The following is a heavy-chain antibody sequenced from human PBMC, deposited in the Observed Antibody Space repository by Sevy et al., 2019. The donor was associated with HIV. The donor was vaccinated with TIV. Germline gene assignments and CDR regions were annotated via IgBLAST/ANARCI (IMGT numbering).Heavy chain of an antibody. J-gene: IGHJ6*02. Sequence: GGPRLSCAASGFTFSDYYMSWIRQAPGKGLEWVSYISSSGSTIYYADSVKGRFTISRDNAKNSLYLQMNSLRAEDTAVYYCARDSSAVAGTGGTYYYYYYGMDVWGQGTTVTVSS. CDR2: ISSSGSTI. D-gene: IGHD6-19*01. CDR1: GFTFSDYY. V-gene: IGHV3-11*01. CDR3: ARDSSAVAGTGGTYYYYYYGMDV.